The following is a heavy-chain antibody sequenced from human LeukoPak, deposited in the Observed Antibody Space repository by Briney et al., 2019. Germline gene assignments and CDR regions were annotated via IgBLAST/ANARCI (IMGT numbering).Heavy chain of an antibody. Sequence: GGSLRLSCAASGFTVSSNYMSWVRQAPGKGLEWVSIIYSGGSTYYADSVKGRFTISRDNSMNTLYLQMISLRAEDTAVYYCARDRRYSSSSGIDYWGQGTLVTVSS. D-gene: IGHD6-6*01. J-gene: IGHJ4*02. CDR2: IYSGGST. V-gene: IGHV3-66*01. CDR1: GFTVSSNY. CDR3: ARDRRYSSSSGIDY.